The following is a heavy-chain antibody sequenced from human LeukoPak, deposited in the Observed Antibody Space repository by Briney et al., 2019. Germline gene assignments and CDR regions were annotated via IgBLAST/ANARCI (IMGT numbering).Heavy chain of an antibody. Sequence: ASVKVSCKASGYTFTSYDINWVRQATGQGLEWMGIINPSGGSTSYAQKFQGRVTMTRDTSTSTVYMELSSLRSEDTAVYYCARGVRGWLQTSGMDVWGQGTTVTVSS. CDR3: ARGVRGWLQTSGMDV. CDR2: INPSGGST. D-gene: IGHD5-24*01. J-gene: IGHJ6*02. CDR1: GYTFTSYD. V-gene: IGHV1-46*01.